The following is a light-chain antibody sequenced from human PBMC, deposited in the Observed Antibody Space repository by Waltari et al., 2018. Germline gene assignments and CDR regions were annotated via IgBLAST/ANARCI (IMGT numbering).Light chain of an antibody. Sequence: QSALTQPASVSGSPGQSITLSCTGSSSDIGGYHYVSRYQQHPGKAPKLIIYDVYKRPSGVSSRFSGSKSGTTASLTISGLQAEDEADYYCSSYTTTNTPHYVFGSGTRVTVL. J-gene: IGLJ1*01. CDR3: SSYTTTNTPHYV. V-gene: IGLV2-14*03. CDR1: SSDIGGYHY. CDR2: DVY.